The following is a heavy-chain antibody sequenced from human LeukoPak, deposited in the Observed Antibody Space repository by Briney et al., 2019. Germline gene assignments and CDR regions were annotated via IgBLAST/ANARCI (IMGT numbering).Heavy chain of an antibody. D-gene: IGHD3-22*01. J-gene: IGHJ3*02. Sequence: ASVKVSCKASGYTFTSYGISWVRQAPGQGLEWMGCISAYNGNTNYAQKLQGRVTMTTDTSTSTAYMELRSLRSDDTAVYYCARYKPQTYYYDSSGPGGAFDIWGQGTMVTVSS. CDR3: ARYKPQTYYYDSSGPGGAFDI. V-gene: IGHV1-18*01. CDR2: ISAYNGNT. CDR1: GYTFTSYG.